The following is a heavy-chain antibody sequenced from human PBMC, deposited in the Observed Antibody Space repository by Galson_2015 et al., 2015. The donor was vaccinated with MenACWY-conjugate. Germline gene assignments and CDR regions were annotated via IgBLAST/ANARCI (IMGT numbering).Heavy chain of an antibody. J-gene: IGHJ6*03. D-gene: IGHD3-10*01. CDR3: ARLSWSRSRDHYYYMDV. Sequence: SETLSLTCTVSGGSINSYYWSWIRQPPGKGLEWIGEVAQSGNSNVNPSLKDRVFLSADPSKREFSLKLTSVTAADTAVYFCARLSWSRSRDHYYYMDVWGNGTTVTVSS. CDR2: VAQSGNS. CDR1: GGSINSYY. V-gene: IGHV4-34*01.